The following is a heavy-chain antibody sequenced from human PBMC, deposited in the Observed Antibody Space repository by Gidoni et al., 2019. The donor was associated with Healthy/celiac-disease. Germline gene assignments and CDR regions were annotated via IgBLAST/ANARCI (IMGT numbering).Heavy chain of an antibody. D-gene: IGHD3-22*01. V-gene: IGHV1-46*01. CDR2: INPSGGST. Sequence: QVQLVQSGAEVKKPGASVKVSCKASGYPFTSSYMHWVRQAPGQGLEWMGIINPSGGSTSYAQKFQGRVTMTRDTSTSTVYMELSSLRSEDTAVYYCARAADSSGYYYYALYYGMDVWGQGTTVTVSS. CDR3: ARAADSSGYYYYALYYGMDV. CDR1: GYPFTSSY. J-gene: IGHJ6*02.